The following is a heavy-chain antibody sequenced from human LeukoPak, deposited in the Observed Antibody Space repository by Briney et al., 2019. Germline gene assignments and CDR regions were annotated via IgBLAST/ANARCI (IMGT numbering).Heavy chain of an antibody. CDR2: IYPGDSHT. J-gene: IGHJ4*02. CDR1: GYSFSSYW. Sequence: GESLKISCKGSGYSFSSYWIGWVRQMPGKGLDWIGIIYPGDSHTRYSPSFQGQVTISADKSISTAYLQWSSLQASDTAMYYCARQGFYGSGNRPFDYWGQGTLVTVSS. V-gene: IGHV5-51*01. CDR3: ARQGFYGSGNRPFDY. D-gene: IGHD3-10*01.